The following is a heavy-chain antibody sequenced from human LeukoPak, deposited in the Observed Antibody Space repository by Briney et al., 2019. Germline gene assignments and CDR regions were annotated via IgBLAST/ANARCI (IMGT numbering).Heavy chain of an antibody. CDR1: VFILSSYR. J-gene: IGHJ4*02. D-gene: IGHD3-10*01. CDR3: AKDQGTYYYGAGTHY. V-gene: IGHV3-30*02. CDR2: IRYDGSNK. Sequence: GGSLSLSCAVSVFILSSYRMQWVRRAPAKAREGVVYIRYDGSNKYYADSVKGRFTISRDNSKTTLYLQMNSLRAEATAVYYCAKDQGTYYYGAGTHYWGQGTLVTVSS.